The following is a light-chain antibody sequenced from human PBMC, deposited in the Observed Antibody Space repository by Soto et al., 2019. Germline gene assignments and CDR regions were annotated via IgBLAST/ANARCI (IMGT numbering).Light chain of an antibody. CDR2: DAS. Sequence: VLTQSPGTLSLSPGDTATLSCRASQGIRSRYLAWYQQKPGQAPRLLIYDASSRAAGVADSFIGSGSGTDFTLTITRLEPGDSAVYFCQQYGSTPETFGQGTNLEIK. CDR1: QGIRSRY. CDR3: QQYGSTPET. V-gene: IGKV3-20*01. J-gene: IGKJ2*01.